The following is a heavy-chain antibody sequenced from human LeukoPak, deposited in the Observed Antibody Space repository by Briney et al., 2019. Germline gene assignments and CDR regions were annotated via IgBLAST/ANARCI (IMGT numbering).Heavy chain of an antibody. Sequence: PGGSLRLSCAASGFTFSDYAMHWVRQAPGKGLEWVSVISGSGDITYYADSEKGRFTISRGNSKNTLYLQMNSLRAEDTAVYYCAKRAGYYFDYWGQGTLVTVSS. V-gene: IGHV3-23*01. CDR2: ISGSGDIT. J-gene: IGHJ4*02. D-gene: IGHD4/OR15-4a*01. CDR3: AKRAGYYFDY. CDR1: GFTFSDYA.